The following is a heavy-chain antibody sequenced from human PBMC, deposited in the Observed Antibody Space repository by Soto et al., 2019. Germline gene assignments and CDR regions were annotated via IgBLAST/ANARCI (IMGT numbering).Heavy chain of an antibody. Sequence: EVQLLESGGGLVQPGGSLRLSCAASGFTFSSYAMSWVRQAPGKGLEWVSAISGSGCSTYYADSVKGRFTISRDNSKNTLYLQMNSLRAEDTAVYYCATGGYCSGGSCYPHFDYWGQGTLVTVSS. D-gene: IGHD2-15*01. CDR2: ISGSGCST. CDR1: GFTFSSYA. J-gene: IGHJ4*02. CDR3: ATGGYCSGGSCYPHFDY. V-gene: IGHV3-23*01.